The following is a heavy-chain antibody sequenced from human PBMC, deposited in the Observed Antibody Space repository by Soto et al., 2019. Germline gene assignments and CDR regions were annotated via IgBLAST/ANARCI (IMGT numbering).Heavy chain of an antibody. CDR1: GGTFSNYA. V-gene: IGHV1-69*15. J-gene: IGHJ5*02. CDR3: AKDGGADGYFGNWLDP. D-gene: IGHD5-12*01. Sequence: QVQLVQSGAEVKKPGSSVKVSCKASGGTFSNYAITWVRQAPGQGLEWVTRIIPIFGTTNVAQKFQGRVMVTADESTTTAYMELSGLRSDDTAVYYCAKDGGADGYFGNWLDPWGQGTQVTVSS. CDR2: IIPIFGTT.